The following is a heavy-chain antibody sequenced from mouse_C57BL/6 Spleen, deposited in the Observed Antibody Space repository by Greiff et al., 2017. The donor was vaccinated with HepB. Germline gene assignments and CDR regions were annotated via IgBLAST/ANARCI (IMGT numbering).Heavy chain of an antibody. V-gene: IGHV10-1*01. CDR1: GFSFNTYA. Sequence: EVQLVESGGGLVQPKGSLKLSCAASGFSFNTYAMNWVRQAPGKGLEWVARIRSKSNNYATYYADSVKDRFTISRDDSESMLYLQTNNLKTEDTAMYYCVRHSIYYYGTLYYYAMGYWGQGTSVTVSS. D-gene: IGHD1-1*01. CDR2: IRSKSNNYAT. J-gene: IGHJ4*01. CDR3: VRHSIYYYGTLYYYAMGY.